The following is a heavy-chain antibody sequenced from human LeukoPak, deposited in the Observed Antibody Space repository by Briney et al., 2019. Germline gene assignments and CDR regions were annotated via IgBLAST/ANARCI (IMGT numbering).Heavy chain of an antibody. CDR2: IYYSGST. D-gene: IGHD3-3*01. Sequence: PSETLSLTCTISGGSISSNNFYWGWIRQPPGKGLEWIGNIYYSGSTYYNPSLKSRITISVDTSKNQFALKLSSVTAADTAVYYCARLPWEEWLTRNYYYMDVWGKGTTVTVSS. V-gene: IGHV4-39*01. CDR1: GGSISSNNFY. J-gene: IGHJ6*03. CDR3: ARLPWEEWLTRNYYYMDV.